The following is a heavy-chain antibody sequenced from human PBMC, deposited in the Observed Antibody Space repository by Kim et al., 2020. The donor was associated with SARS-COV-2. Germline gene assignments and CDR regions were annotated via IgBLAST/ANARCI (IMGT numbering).Heavy chain of an antibody. CDR3: ARDHGYNR. Sequence: GGSLRLSCAASGFPFSAYWMNWVRQAPGKGLQWVANINQDGSEKYYVDSVKGRFTISRDNTKNLLYLQMNSLRAEDTAVYYCARDHGYNRWGQGTLVTVSS. D-gene: IGHD5-18*01. CDR2: INQDGSEK. CDR1: GFPFSAYW. J-gene: IGHJ4*02. V-gene: IGHV3-7*01.